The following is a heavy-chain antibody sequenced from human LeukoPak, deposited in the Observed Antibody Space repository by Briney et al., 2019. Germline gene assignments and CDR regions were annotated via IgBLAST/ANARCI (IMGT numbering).Heavy chain of an antibody. J-gene: IGHJ2*01. D-gene: IGHD1-1*01. CDR2: ISTDGSYK. Sequence: GGSLRLSCAVSGSTFSSFPFHWVRQAPGKGLEWVAAISTDGSYKYHGDSVKGRFTISRDNPMNTLYLQMNGLRPDDTAVYYCAKTVIPGLWYFDLWGRGTLVTVSS. V-gene: IGHV3-30*04. CDR1: GSTFSSFP. CDR3: AKTVIPGLWYFDL.